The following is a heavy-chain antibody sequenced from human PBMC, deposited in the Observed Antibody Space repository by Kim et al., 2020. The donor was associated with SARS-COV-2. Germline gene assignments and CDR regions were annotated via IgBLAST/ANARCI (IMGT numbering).Heavy chain of an antibody. D-gene: IGHD2-21*02. J-gene: IGHJ6*02. CDR3: ARNVGVVVVTAEGMDV. V-gene: IGHV1-69*13. CDR1: GGTFSSYA. CDR2: IIPIFGTA. Sequence: SVKVSCKASGGTFSSYAISWVRQAPGQGLEWMGGIIPIFGTANYAQKFQGRVTITADESTSTAYMELSSLRSEDTAVYYCARNVGVVVVTAEGMDVWGQGTTVTVSS.